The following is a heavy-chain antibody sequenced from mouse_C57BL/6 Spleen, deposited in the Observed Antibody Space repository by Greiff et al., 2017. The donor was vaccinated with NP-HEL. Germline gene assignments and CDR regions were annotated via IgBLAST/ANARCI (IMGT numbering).Heavy chain of an antibody. Sequence: EVQLQQSGPELVKPGASVKISCKASGYTFTDYYMNWVKQSHGKSLEWIGDINPNNGGTSYNQKFKGKATLTVDKSSSTAYMELRSLTSEDSAVYYCALITTVVDSDYWGQGTTLTVSS. CDR3: ALITTVVDSDY. J-gene: IGHJ2*01. CDR2: INPNNGGT. CDR1: GYTFTDYY. D-gene: IGHD1-1*01. V-gene: IGHV1-26*01.